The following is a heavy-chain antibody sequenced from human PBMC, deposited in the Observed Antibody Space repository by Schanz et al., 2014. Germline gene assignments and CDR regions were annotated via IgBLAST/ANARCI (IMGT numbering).Heavy chain of an antibody. CDR2: ISGSSIHK. V-gene: IGHV3-11*05. Sequence: VQLVESGGGLVKPGGSLRLSCAASGFTFSDYYMAWIRQAPGKGLEWVSHISGSSIHKNYADSVKGRFTISRDNLKNTVYLQMNSLRAGDTAVYYCAKDGRLPYYGTGSDFDYWGQGTLVDDSS. CDR3: AKDGRLPYYGTGSDFDY. D-gene: IGHD3-22*01. J-gene: IGHJ4*02. CDR1: GFTFSDYY.